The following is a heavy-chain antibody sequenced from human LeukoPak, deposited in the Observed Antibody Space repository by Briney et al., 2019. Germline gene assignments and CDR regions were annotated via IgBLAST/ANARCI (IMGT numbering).Heavy chain of an antibody. D-gene: IGHD2-21*01. CDR1: GGSFSGYY. Sequence: SETLSLTCAVYGGSFSGYYWSWIRQPPGKGLEWIGEINHSGSTNYNPSLKSRVTISVDTSKNQFSLKLSSVTAADTAVYYCAVLAYCGGDCYISKNYYYMDVWGKGTTVTVSS. CDR3: AVLAYCGGDCYISKNYYYMDV. V-gene: IGHV4-34*01. J-gene: IGHJ6*03. CDR2: INHSGST.